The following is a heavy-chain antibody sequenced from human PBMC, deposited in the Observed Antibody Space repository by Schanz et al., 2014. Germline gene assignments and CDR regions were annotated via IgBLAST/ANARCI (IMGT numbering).Heavy chain of an antibody. CDR1: GFIFRSYT. J-gene: IGHJ4*02. D-gene: IGHD1-7*01. V-gene: IGHV3-21*01. Sequence: EVQLAESGGGLVKPGGSLRLSCTASGFIFRSYTMNWVRQAPGKGLEWVSSRSSSGLYTFYADLAGGRFTISRDNAENTLYLQTNSLRVEDTAVYYCAMGGYQLHQWGQGTLVTVSS. CDR2: RSSSGLYT. CDR3: AMGGYQLHQ.